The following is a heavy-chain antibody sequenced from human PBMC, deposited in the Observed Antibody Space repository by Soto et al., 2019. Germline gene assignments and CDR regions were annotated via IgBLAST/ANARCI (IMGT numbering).Heavy chain of an antibody. CDR2: INTDGSDT. D-gene: IGHD6-6*01. Sequence: HPVGSLRLSCAASGFTFSSDWMHWVRQAPGKGLVWVSRINTDGSDTSYADSVKGRFTISRDNAKNTVYLQMNSLRAEDTAVYHCTRDRPGPQHYFDYWGQGNMVTVSS. V-gene: IGHV3-74*01. CDR1: GFTFSSDW. CDR3: TRDRPGPQHYFDY. J-gene: IGHJ4*02.